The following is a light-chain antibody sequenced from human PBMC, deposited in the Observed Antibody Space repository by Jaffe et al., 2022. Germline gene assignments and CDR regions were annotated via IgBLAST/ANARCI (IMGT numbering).Light chain of an antibody. J-gene: IGLJ2*01. V-gene: IGLV3-21*02. CDR3: QVWDSASDHPYVV. Sequence: SYVLTQPPSVSVAPGQTARITCGGSNIGSKSVHWYQQKPGQAPVLVVYDDSDRPLGIPERFSGSNSGNTATLTISRVEAGDEADYYCQVWDSASDHPYVVFGGGTKLTVL. CDR1: NIGSKS. CDR2: DDS.